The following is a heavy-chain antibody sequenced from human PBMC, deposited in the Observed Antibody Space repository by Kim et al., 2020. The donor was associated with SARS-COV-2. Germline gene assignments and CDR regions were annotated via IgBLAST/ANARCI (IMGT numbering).Heavy chain of an antibody. CDR2: IYYSGST. CDR3: SIHTCGPAADYFQH. V-gene: IGHV4-59*08. J-gene: IGHJ1*01. Sequence: SESLSLTCTVSGGSTSSYYCSCIRQPPGKGLEWIGYIYYSGSTNYNPSFKSRVTISVDTSNIQFSLKLSSVTAADTAVYYFSIHTCGPAADYFQHWGYGT. CDR1: GGSTSSYY. D-gene: IGHD2-21*01.